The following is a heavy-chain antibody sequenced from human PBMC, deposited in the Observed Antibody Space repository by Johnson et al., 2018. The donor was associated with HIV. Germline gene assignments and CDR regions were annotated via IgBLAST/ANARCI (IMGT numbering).Heavy chain of an antibody. V-gene: IGHV3-30*04. CDR3: AGRELDAFDI. D-gene: IGHD1-26*01. Sequence: QVQLVESGGGVVQPGGSLRLSCAASGFTFSSYAMHWVRQAPGKGLEWVAVISYDGSNKYYADSVKGRFTISRDNSKNTLYLQMNSLRAEDTAVYYCAGRELDAFDIWGQGTMVSVSS. J-gene: IGHJ3*02. CDR2: ISYDGSNK. CDR1: GFTFSSYA.